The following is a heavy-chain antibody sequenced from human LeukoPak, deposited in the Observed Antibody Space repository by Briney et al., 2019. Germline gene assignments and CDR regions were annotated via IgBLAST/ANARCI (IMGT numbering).Heavy chain of an antibody. V-gene: IGHV3-30*18. CDR3: AKDQSRGGNSWGYYYYYGMDV. J-gene: IGHJ6*02. CDR1: GFTFSSYG. D-gene: IGHD4-23*01. Sequence: GRSLRLSCAASGFTFSSYGMHWVRQAPGKGLEWVAVISYDGSNKYYADSVKGRFTISRDNSKNTLYLQMNSLRAEDTAVYYCAKDQSRGGNSWGYYYYYGMDVWGQGTTVTVSS. CDR2: ISYDGSNK.